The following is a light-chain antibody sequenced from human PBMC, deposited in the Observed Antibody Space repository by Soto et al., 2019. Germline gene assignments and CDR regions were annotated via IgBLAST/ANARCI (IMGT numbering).Light chain of an antibody. CDR2: VNSDGSH. CDR1: SGHSNNA. Sequence: QAVVTQSPSASASLGASVKLTCTLSSGHSNNAIAWHQQQPEKGPRYLMKVNSDGSHSKGDGIPDRFSGSRSGAERYLTISSLRSEDEADYYCQTWGIGSVVFGGGTKLTVL. J-gene: IGLJ2*01. V-gene: IGLV4-69*01. CDR3: QTWGIGSVV.